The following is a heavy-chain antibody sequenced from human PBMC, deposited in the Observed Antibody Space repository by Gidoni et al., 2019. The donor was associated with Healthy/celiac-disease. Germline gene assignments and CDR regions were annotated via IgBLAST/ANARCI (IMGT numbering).Heavy chain of an antibody. CDR3: ARDNFYYDFWSGPEYYYYYMDV. D-gene: IGHD3-3*01. CDR2: INHRGST. Sequence: QVQLQQWCAGLLKPSETLSLTCAVYGGSFLGYSWIWIRQPPGKGLEWSGEINHRGSTNYNPALKSRVTISVETSKNQFSLKLSSVTAADTAVYYCARDNFYYDFWSGPEYYYYYMDVWGKGTTVTVSS. J-gene: IGHJ6*03. CDR1: GGSFLGYS. V-gene: IGHV4-34*01.